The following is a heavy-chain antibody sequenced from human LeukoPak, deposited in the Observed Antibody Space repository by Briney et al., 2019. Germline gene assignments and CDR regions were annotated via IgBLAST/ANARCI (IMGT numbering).Heavy chain of an antibody. J-gene: IGHJ3*02. D-gene: IGHD2-15*01. CDR3: AGGPGYFSGGYCFFKFSFYI. CDR1: GFTFTKSA. CDR2: IVVGSGNT. Sequence: GTSVKVSCKASGFTFTKSAMQWVRQARGQRLEWIGWIVVGSGNTNYAQKFQERVTITRDMSTSTAYMELSRLRSEDTAVYYCAGGPGYFSGGYCFFKFSFYIWGQGTMVTVSS. V-gene: IGHV1-58*02.